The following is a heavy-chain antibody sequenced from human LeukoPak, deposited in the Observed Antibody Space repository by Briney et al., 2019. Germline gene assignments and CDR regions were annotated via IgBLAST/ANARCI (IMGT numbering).Heavy chain of an antibody. V-gene: IGHV3-30*02. J-gene: IGHJ4*02. D-gene: IGHD3-9*01. CDR1: GFTFRSFA. CDR2: IRFDGNKK. Sequence: GGSLRLSCAASGFTFRSFAMHWVRQAPGKGLEWVSFIRFDGNKKYYADSVKGRFTISRDNSKNTLYLQMNSLRPEDTAVYYCARYEYFDSWGQGTLVTVSS. CDR3: ARYEYFDS.